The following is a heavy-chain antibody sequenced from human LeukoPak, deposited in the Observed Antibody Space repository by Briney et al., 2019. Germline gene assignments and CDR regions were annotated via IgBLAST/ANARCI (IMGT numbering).Heavy chain of an antibody. CDR3: ARVAKTGCSYSFDY. Sequence: EGSLRLSCVASGFTFSSHDMHWVRQVTGKGLEWVSAIDTAGDTYYPGSVKGRFTISRENAKNSLYLQMNSLRAGDTAVYYCARVAKTGCSYSFDYWGQGTLVTVSS. J-gene: IGHJ4*02. V-gene: IGHV3-13*01. CDR1: GFTFSSHD. CDR2: IDTAGDT. D-gene: IGHD2-15*01.